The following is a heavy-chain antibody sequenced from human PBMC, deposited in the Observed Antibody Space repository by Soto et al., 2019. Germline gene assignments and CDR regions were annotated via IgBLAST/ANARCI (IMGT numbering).Heavy chain of an antibody. J-gene: IGHJ3*02. Sequence: QVQLVQSGAEVKKPGSSVKVSCKASGGTFSSYAISWVRQAPGQGLEWMGGIIPIFGTANYAQKFQGRVTITADESTSIAYMELSSLSSEDTGVYYCARVGRGSSSTGDAFDIWGQGTMVTVSS. CDR3: ARVGRGSSSTGDAFDI. V-gene: IGHV1-69*01. CDR2: IIPIFGTA. D-gene: IGHD6-6*01. CDR1: GGTFSSYA.